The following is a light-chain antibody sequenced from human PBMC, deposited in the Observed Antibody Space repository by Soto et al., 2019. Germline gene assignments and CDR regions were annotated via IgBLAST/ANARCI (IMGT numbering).Light chain of an antibody. J-gene: IGKJ5*01. CDR1: QSVSSY. Sequence: EMVLTQSRATLSLSPWEGATLSCRASQSVSSYLAWYQQKPGQAPRLLIYDASNRATGIPARFSGSGSGREFTLTISSLQSEDFAVYYCQQYHNWPPIAFGQGTRLEIK. CDR2: DAS. V-gene: IGKV3-11*02. CDR3: QQYHNWPPIA.